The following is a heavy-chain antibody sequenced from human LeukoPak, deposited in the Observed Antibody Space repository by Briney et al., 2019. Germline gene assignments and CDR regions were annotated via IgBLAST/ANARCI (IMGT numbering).Heavy chain of an antibody. CDR2: ISSSSSYI. CDR3: AISIGIGFPGYFQH. D-gene: IGHD1-26*01. V-gene: IGHV3-21*01. Sequence: GGSLRLSCAASGFTFSSYSMNWVRQAPGKGLEWVSSISSSSSYIYYADSVKGRFTISRDNAKNSLYLQMNSLRAEDTAVYYCAISIGIGFPGYFQHWGQGTLVTVSS. CDR1: GFTFSSYS. J-gene: IGHJ1*01.